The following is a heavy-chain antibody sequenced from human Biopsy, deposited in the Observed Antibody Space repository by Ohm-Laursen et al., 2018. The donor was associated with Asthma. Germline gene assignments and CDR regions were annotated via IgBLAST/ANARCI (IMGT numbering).Heavy chain of an antibody. D-gene: IGHD6-25*01. CDR1: GFTFSSYA. CDR2: ISGDAQRT. J-gene: IGHJ6*02. V-gene: IGHV3-23*01. Sequence: SLRLSCAASGFTFSSYALSWVRQAPGKGLEWVSGISGDAQRTYYEDSVKGRFTISRDNAQKSLFLQMGSLRAEDTAIYYCARVFESSEWGPFYHFGLDVWGQGTTVAVSS. CDR3: ARVFESSEWGPFYHFGLDV.